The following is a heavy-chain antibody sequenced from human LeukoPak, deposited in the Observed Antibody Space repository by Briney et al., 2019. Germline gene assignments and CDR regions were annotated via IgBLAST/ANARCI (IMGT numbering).Heavy chain of an antibody. D-gene: IGHD2-15*01. J-gene: IGHJ4*02. Sequence: GESLKISCKGSGYSFTSNWIGWVRQMPGKGLEWMGIIYPGDSDTRYSPSFQGQVTISADKSISTAYLQWSSLKASDTAMYYCARRPGYCSGGSCFDYWGQGTLVTVSS. CDR3: ARRPGYCSGGSCFDY. V-gene: IGHV5-51*01. CDR2: IYPGDSDT. CDR1: GYSFTSNW.